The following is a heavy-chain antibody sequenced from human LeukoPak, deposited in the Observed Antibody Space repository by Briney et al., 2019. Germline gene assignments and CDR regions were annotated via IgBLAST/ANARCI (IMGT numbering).Heavy chain of an antibody. J-gene: IGHJ4*02. D-gene: IGHD6-19*01. Sequence: PGGSLRLSCAASGFTFSSYSMNWVRQAPGKGLEWVSYISSSSTTLYYADSVKGRFTISRDNAESSLYLQMNSLRDEDTAVYYCARAYSNGWYFFDYWGQGTLVTVSS. CDR1: GFTFSSYS. CDR2: ISSSSTTL. V-gene: IGHV3-48*02. CDR3: ARAYSNGWYFFDY.